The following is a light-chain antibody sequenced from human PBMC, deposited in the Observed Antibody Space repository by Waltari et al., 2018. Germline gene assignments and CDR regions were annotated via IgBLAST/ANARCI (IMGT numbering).Light chain of an antibody. Sequence: EIVFTHSPGTLSLSPGEGATLSCRTSQTIRTTYLAWYQQKPGQAPTLLIYGTFTRATGIPDRFTGSGSGTHFSLTISSLEPEDFATYYCQQYDISPLTFGGGTKVEIK. CDR1: QTIRTTY. CDR2: GTF. J-gene: IGKJ4*01. V-gene: IGKV3-20*01. CDR3: QQYDISPLT.